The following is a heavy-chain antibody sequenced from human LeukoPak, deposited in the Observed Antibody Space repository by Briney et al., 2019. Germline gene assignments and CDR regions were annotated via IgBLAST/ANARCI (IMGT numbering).Heavy chain of an antibody. Sequence: SQTLSLTCTVSGGSISSGDYYWSWIRQPPGKGLEWIGYIYHSGSTFYNPSLKSRVTISVDTSKNQFSLKLSSVTAADTAVYYCARVPDYGGNDAFDIWGQGTMVTVSS. D-gene: IGHD4-23*01. J-gene: IGHJ3*02. CDR3: ARVPDYGGNDAFDI. V-gene: IGHV4-30-4*08. CDR2: IYHSGST. CDR1: GGSISSGDYY.